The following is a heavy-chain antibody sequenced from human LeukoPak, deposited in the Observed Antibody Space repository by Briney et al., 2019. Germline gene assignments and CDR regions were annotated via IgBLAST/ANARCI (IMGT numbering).Heavy chain of an antibody. CDR3: ARLPYYYDSSGYYFALDY. D-gene: IGHD3-22*01. CDR2: IYYSGST. CDR1: GGSISSYY. J-gene: IGHJ4*02. Sequence: SETLSLTCTVSGGSISSYYWSWIRQPPGKGLEWIGSIYYSGSTNYNPSLKSRVTISVDTSKNQFSLKLSSVTAADTAVYYCARLPYYYDSSGYYFALDYWGQGTLVTVSS. V-gene: IGHV4-59*08.